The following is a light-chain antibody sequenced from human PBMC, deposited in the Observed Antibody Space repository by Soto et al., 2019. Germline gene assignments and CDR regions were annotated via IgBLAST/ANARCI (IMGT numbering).Light chain of an antibody. J-gene: IGKJ2*01. Sequence: EIVLTQSPATLSLSPGERATLSCRASQSVDSHLAWYQQRPGQAPRLLIYDTSNRATGIPVRFSGSGSGTDFTLTSSGLEPEDFAVYYCQQRHQSNTWPETFGQGTKLEI. CDR3: QQRHQSNTWPET. CDR2: DTS. V-gene: IGKV3-11*01. CDR1: QSVDSH.